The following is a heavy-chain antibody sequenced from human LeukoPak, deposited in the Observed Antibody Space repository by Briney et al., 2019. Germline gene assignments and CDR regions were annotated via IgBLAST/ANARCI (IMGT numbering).Heavy chain of an antibody. Sequence: ASVKVSCKASGYTFTTYGISLVRQAPGQGLEWMGWISGYNGNTNYAQKLQGRVTMTIDTSTSTAYMELRTLRSDDTAVYYCARDYGSGSYYDHDWFDPWGQGTLVTVSS. D-gene: IGHD3-10*01. CDR1: GYTFTTYG. V-gene: IGHV1-18*01. J-gene: IGHJ5*02. CDR3: ARDYGSGSYYDHDWFDP. CDR2: ISGYNGNT.